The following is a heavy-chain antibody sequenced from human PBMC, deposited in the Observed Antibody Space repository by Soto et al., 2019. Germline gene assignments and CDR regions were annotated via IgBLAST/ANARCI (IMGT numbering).Heavy chain of an antibody. D-gene: IGHD6-6*01. J-gene: IGHJ5*02. CDR3: ARAQLSARLPDP. V-gene: IGHV1-3*01. Sequence: ASVKVSRKASGYTFPSYAMNWARHSPGQRLEWMGWINAGNGNTKYSQKFQGRVTITRDTSASTAYMELSSLRSEDTAVYYCARAQLSARLPDPWGQGTLVTVSS. CDR1: GYTFPSYA. CDR2: INAGNGNT.